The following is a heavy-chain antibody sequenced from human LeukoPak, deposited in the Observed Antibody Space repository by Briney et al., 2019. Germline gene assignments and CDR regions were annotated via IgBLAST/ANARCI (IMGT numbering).Heavy chain of an antibody. D-gene: IGHD3-16*01. V-gene: IGHV3-30*03. J-gene: IGHJ3*02. CDR3: ARLSSWVFEI. Sequence: GGSLRLSCAASGFTFSSYGMHWVRQAPGEGLEWVAVISYDGSNKYYADSVKGRFTISRDNSKNTLYLQMNSLRVEDTAVYFCARLSSWVFEIWGQGTMVTVSS. CDR1: GFTFSSYG. CDR2: ISYDGSNK.